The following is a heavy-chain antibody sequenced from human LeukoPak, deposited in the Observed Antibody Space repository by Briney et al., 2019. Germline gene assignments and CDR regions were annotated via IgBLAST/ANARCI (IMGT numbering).Heavy chain of an antibody. CDR2: TSDDGSAK. V-gene: IGHV3-30-3*01. CDR1: GFTFSSYA. CDR3: ARAPGGFHGDYSPIAY. Sequence: GGSLRLSCAASGFTFSSYAMHWVHQAPGKGLQWLALTSDDGSAKYYADSVKGRFTISRDNSQNTLYLQMNSLRADEMAIYYCARAPGGFHGDYSPIAYWGQGTLVTVSS. J-gene: IGHJ4*02. D-gene: IGHD4-17*01.